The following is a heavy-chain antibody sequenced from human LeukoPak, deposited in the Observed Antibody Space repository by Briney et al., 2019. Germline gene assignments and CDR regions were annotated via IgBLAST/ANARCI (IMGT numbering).Heavy chain of an antibody. J-gene: IGHJ6*02. Sequence: GASVKVSCKASGGTFSSYAISWVRQAPGQGLEWMGRIIPILGIANYAQEFQGRVTITADKSTSTAYMELSSLRSEDTAVYYCARDKFRGWLVFTFYGMDVWGQGTTVTVSS. CDR3: ARDKFRGWLVFTFYGMDV. CDR1: GGTFSSYA. D-gene: IGHD6-19*01. CDR2: IIPILGIA. V-gene: IGHV1-69*04.